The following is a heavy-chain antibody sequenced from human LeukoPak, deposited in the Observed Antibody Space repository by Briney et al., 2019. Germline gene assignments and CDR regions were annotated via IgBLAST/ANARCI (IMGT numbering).Heavy chain of an antibody. J-gene: IGHJ6*03. CDR3: ARAAGSNPPPYYYYMDV. Sequence: GSSVKVSCKASGGTFSSYAISWVRQAPGQGLEWMGGIIPIFGTANYAQKFQGRVTITADESTSTAYIELSSLRSEDTAVYYCARAAGSNPPPYYYYMDVWGKGTTVTVSS. CDR2: IIPIFGTA. V-gene: IGHV1-69*01. D-gene: IGHD4-11*01. CDR1: GGTFSSYA.